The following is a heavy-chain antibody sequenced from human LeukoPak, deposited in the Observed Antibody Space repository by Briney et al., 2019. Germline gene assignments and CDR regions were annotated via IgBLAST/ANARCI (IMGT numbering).Heavy chain of an antibody. Sequence: SGGSLRLSCGASGFTFSSCAMSWVRQAPGKGLEWVSGISGSGGTTYYADSVKGRFSISRDNSKNTLYLQMNSLRAEDTAVYYCASIIAVAEDYWGQGTLVTVSS. J-gene: IGHJ4*02. CDR3: ASIIAVAEDY. CDR1: GFTFSSCA. D-gene: IGHD6-19*01. V-gene: IGHV3-23*01. CDR2: ISGSGGTT.